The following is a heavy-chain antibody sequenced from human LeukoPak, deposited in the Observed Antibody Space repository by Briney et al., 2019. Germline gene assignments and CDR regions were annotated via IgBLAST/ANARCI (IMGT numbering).Heavy chain of an antibody. CDR2: IYHSGST. CDR1: GFTFSSYAM. J-gene: IGHJ4*02. D-gene: IGHD2-15*01. V-gene: IGHV4-4*02. CDR3: ARDGGGSDC. Sequence: GSLRLSCAASGFTFSSYAMSWVRQAPGKGLEWIGQIYHSGSTNYNPSLKSRVTISVDKSKNQFSLKLKYVTAADTAVYYCARDGGGSDCWGQGTLVTVSS.